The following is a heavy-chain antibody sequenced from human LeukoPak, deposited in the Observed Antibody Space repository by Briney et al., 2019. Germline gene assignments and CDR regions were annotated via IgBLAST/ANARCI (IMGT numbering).Heavy chain of an antibody. CDR3: ACRDLTSTWSFP. V-gene: IGHV5-51*01. CDR2: IYPGDSRI. J-gene: IGHJ5*02. D-gene: IGHD6-13*01. Sequence: GESLEISCQGFGYSYTSYWIGWVRQRPGKGMEWMGVIYPGDSRIRYNPSFQGQVTISVDKSISTAYLQWVSLKASDTAMYYCACRDLTSTWSFPWGQGTLVTVSS. CDR1: GYSYTSYW.